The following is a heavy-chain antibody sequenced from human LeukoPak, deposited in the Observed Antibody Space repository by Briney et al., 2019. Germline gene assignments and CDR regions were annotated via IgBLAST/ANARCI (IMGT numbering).Heavy chain of an antibody. Sequence: QPRGSLRLSCAASGFNFSSYAMSWARQAPGKGLEWVSGIRGSGGTTYYADSVKGRFTISRDNSKNTLFVQMNSLRAEDTAVYYCAKARDYDFWSGFDSWGQGTLVTVSS. V-gene: IGHV3-23*01. CDR2: IRGSGGTT. CDR3: AKARDYDFWSGFDS. CDR1: GFNFSSYA. D-gene: IGHD3-3*01. J-gene: IGHJ4*02.